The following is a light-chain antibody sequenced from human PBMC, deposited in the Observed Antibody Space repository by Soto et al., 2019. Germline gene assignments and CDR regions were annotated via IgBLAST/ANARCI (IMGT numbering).Light chain of an antibody. CDR3: ATWDDSLNGFYV. J-gene: IGLJ1*01. CDR1: TSNIGSNY. Sequence: VLTQPPSASGTPGQGVTISCSGSTSNIGSNYVYWYQQLPGTAPKLLIYRNNQRPSGVPDRFSGSKSGTSASLAISGLRSDDEADYFCATWDDSLNGFYVFGTGTKVTVL. V-gene: IGLV1-47*01. CDR2: RNN.